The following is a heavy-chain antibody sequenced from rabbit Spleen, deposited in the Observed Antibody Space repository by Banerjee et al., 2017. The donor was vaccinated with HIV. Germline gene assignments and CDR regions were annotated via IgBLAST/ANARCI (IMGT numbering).Heavy chain of an antibody. CDR3: ARTWDANSDYWDL. D-gene: IGHD1-1*01. Sequence: QQQLKESGGGLVKPGGTLTLTCTASGFSLSSRYWICWVRQAPGKGLEWIACIGTTSGVTYSASWTKGRFTISKTSSTTVTLQMPSLTAADTATYFCARTWDANSDYWDLWGQGTLVTVS. CDR1: GFSLSSRYW. J-gene: IGHJ3*01. CDR2: IGTTSGVT. V-gene: IGHV1S45*01.